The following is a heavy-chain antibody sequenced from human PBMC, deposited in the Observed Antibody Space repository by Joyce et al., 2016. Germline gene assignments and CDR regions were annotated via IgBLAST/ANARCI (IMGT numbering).Heavy chain of an antibody. J-gene: IGHJ3*01. CDR2: IKQDGSAV. Sequence: EVQLVESGGGLVQPGGSLRLSCAASGFTFSGNSMSWLRQAPGGGLEWVANIKQDGSAVYDLDSGKGRFTVSRDNARSLVHLQMVSRRVEDTALYYCARGKAFDVWGQGTMVTVSS. CDR1: GFTFSGNS. V-gene: IGHV3-7*01. CDR3: ARGKAFDV.